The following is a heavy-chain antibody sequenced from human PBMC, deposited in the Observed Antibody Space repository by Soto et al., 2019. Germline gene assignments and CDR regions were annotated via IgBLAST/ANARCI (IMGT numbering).Heavy chain of an antibody. CDR1: GFTFSDYA. J-gene: IGHJ4*02. D-gene: IGHD6-19*01. V-gene: IGHV3-30*18. CDR2: VSHDGRNT. CDR3: AKGGRQWLVTSDFNY. Sequence: VQLVESGGGVVQPGRSLRLSCAASGFTFSDYAMHCVRQAPGKGMEWVAVVSHDGRNTHYADSVKARFTISRDSSKNKVSLEMTSLRAEDTAVYYCAKGGRQWLVTSDFNYWGQGALVTVSS.